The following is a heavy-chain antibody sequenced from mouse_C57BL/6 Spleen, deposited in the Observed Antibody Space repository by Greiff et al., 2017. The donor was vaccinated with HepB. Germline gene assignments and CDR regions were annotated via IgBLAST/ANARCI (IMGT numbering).Heavy chain of an antibody. CDR3: TDGSSYMDY. D-gene: IGHD1-1*01. CDR1: GFTFSNYW. CDR2: IRLKSDNYAT. J-gene: IGHJ4*01. Sequence: DVKLQESGGGLVQPGGSMKLSCVASGFTFSNYWMNWVRQSPEKGLEWVAQIRLKSDNYATHYAESVKGRFTISRYDSKSSVYMQMNNVRAEDTGIYYCTDGSSYMDYWGQGTSVTVSS. V-gene: IGHV6-3*01.